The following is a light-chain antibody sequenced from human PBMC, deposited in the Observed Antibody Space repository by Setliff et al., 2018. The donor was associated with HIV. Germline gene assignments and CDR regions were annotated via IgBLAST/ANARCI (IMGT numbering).Light chain of an antibody. Sequence: QSVLTQPASVSGSPGQSTTISCTGTSSDVGTYNYVSWYQQHPGKAPKLIIYDVSKRPSGVSNRFSGSKSGNTASLTISGLQAEDEADSYCSSYTSSSTYVFGTGTKVTVL. J-gene: IGLJ1*01. CDR1: SSDVGTYNY. V-gene: IGLV2-14*03. CDR2: DVS. CDR3: SSYTSSSTYV.